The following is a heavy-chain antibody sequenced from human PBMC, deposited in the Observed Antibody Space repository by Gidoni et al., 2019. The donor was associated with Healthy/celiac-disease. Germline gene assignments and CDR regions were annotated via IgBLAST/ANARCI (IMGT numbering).Heavy chain of an antibody. CDR2: IIPILGIA. CDR1: GGTFSSYT. Sequence: QVQLVQSGAEVKKPGSSVKVSCKASGGTFSSYTISWVRQAPGQGLEWMGRIIPILGIANYAQKFQGRVTITADKSTSTAYMELSSLRSEDTAVYYCARGEVDCSSTSCYATPDYWGQGTLVTVSS. V-gene: IGHV1-69*02. J-gene: IGHJ4*02. D-gene: IGHD2-2*01. CDR3: ARGEVDCSSTSCYATPDY.